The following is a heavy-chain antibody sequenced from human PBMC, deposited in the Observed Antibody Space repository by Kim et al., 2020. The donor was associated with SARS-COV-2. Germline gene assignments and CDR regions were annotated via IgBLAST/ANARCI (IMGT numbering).Heavy chain of an antibody. V-gene: IGHV1-18*01. CDR2: VSAYNGNT. CDR1: GFTFTTYG. D-gene: IGHD6-19*01. CDR3: ARDLGWVVPTYYYHNLDV. J-gene: IGHJ6*02. Sequence: ASVKVSCKASGFTFTTYGFNWVRQAPGQGLEWMGWVSAYNGNTKYAQMFQDRVTMTTDTSTTTAYMELRSLRSDDTAVYYCARDLGWVVPTYYYHNLDVWGQGTTVTVSS.